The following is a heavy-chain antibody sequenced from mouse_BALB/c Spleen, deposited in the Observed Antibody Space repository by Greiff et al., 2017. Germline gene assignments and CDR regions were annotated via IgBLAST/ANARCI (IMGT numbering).Heavy chain of an antibody. CDR3: ARGDGYYDLAWFAY. CDR2: ISSGGST. J-gene: IGHJ3*01. Sequence: DVMLVESGGGLVKPGGSLKLSCAASGFTFSSYAMSWVRQTPEKRLEWVASISSGGSTYYPDSVKGRFTISRDNARNILYLQMSSLRSEDTAMYYCARGDGYYDLAWFAYWGQGTLVTVSA. CDR1: GFTFSSYA. V-gene: IGHV5-6-5*01. D-gene: IGHD2-3*01.